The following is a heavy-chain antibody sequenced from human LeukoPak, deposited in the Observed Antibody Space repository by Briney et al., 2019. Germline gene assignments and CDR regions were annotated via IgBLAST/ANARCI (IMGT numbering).Heavy chain of an antibody. CDR1: GGSISSYY. V-gene: IGHV4-4*07. D-gene: IGHD6-13*01. CDR2: IYSTGST. CDR3: ARDHGYSSSWYGGDYYYYYMDV. Sequence: SETLSLTCTVSGGSISSYYWSWIRQPAGKGLEWIGRIYSTGSTNYNPSLKSRVTMSVDTSKNQFSLKLSSVTAADTAVYYCARDHGYSSSWYGGDYYYYYMDVWGKGTTVTISS. J-gene: IGHJ6*03.